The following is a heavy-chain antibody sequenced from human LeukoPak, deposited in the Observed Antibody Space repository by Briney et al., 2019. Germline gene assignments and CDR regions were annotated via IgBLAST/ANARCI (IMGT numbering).Heavy chain of an antibody. Sequence: PGGSLRLSCAASGFTVSSNYMSWVRQAPGKGLEWVSPIYSDGNTYYADSVKGRLTISRDNSKNTLYLQMNSLRAEDTAVYYCARDYPSFDYWGQGTLVTVSS. D-gene: IGHD3-16*02. J-gene: IGHJ4*02. CDR3: ARDYPSFDY. V-gene: IGHV3-53*01. CDR2: IYSDGNT. CDR1: GFTVSSNY.